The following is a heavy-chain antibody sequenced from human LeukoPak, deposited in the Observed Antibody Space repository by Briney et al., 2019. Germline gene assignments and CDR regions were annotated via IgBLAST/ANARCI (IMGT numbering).Heavy chain of an antibody. J-gene: IGHJ4*02. CDR2: ISGSVYGI. Sequence: GGTLRLSCAASGFTFSVYHISWIRQAPGKGQEWVSHISGSVYGIYHADSVKGRFTISRDNAKKSLYLQMNNLRADDTAVYYCARLSGTYSRGGDYWGQGTLVTVSS. CDR3: ARLSGTYSRGGDY. D-gene: IGHD1-26*01. CDR1: GFTFSVYH. V-gene: IGHV3-11*01.